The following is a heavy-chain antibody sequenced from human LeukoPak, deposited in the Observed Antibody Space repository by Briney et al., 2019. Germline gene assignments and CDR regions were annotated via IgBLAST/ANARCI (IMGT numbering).Heavy chain of an antibody. CDR2: IWYDGSNK. J-gene: IGHJ6*02. D-gene: IGHD2-15*01. CDR3: ARYCSGGRCYLGYYYYGMDV. CDR1: GFTFSSYG. Sequence: PGGSLRLSCAASGFTFSSYGMHWVRQAPGKGLEWVAVIWYDGSNKYYADSVKGRLTISRDNSKNTLYLQMNSLRAEDTAVYYCARYCSGGRCYLGYYYYGMDVWGQGTTVTVSS. V-gene: IGHV3-33*01.